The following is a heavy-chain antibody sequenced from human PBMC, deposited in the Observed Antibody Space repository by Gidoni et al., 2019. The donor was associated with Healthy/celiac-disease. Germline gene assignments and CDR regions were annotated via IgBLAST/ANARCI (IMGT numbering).Heavy chain of an antibody. V-gene: IGHV3-15*01. Sequence: EVQLVESGGGLVKPGGSLRLSCAASGFTFSNAWMSWVRQAPGKGLEWVGRIKSKTDGGTTDYAAPVKGRFTISRDDSKNTLYLQMNSLKTEDTAVYYCTTGGLVVVIISYYYYMDVWGKGTTVTVS. CDR2: IKSKTDGGTT. D-gene: IGHD3-22*01. CDR1: GFTFSNAW. J-gene: IGHJ6*03. CDR3: TTGGLVVVIISYYYYMDV.